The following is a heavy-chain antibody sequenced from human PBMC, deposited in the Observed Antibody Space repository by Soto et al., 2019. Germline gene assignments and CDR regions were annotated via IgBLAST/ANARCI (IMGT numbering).Heavy chain of an antibody. V-gene: IGHV4-61*01. J-gene: IGHJ5*02. CDR2: IYDSGST. CDR1: GASISPGSYY. CDR3: ARTESAAGSWFDP. D-gene: IGHD6-13*01. Sequence: PSETLSLTCTVSGASISPGSYYWAWIRQPPGQGLEWIGYIYDSGSTNYNPSLKSRVTISVDTSKNQFSLKLSSVPAADTAVYYCARTESAAGSWFDPWGQGTLVTVSS.